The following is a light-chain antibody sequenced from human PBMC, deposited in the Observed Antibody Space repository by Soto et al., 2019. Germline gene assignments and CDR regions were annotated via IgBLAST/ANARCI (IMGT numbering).Light chain of an antibody. CDR1: QSVLYSPNNKNY. CDR3: QQYYSTPWT. Sequence: DIVMTQSPDSLAVSLGERATFNCKSSQSVLYSPNNKNYLAWYQQKPGQPPKLLIYWASTRESGVPDRFSGSGSGTDFTLTISSLQAEDAAVYYCQQYYSTPWTFGQGTKVEI. V-gene: IGKV4-1*01. CDR2: WAS. J-gene: IGKJ1*01.